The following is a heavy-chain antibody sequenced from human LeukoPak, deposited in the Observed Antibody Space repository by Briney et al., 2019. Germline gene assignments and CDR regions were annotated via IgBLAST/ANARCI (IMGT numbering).Heavy chain of an antibody. CDR2: ISYDGSNK. Sequence: GGSLRLSCAASGFTFSSYAMHWVRQAPGKGLEWVAVISYDGSNKYYADSVKGRFTISRDNSKNTLYLQMNSLRAEDTAVYYCAKLAIRGCSGGSCYGIDYWGQGTLVTVSS. CDR1: GFTFSSYA. CDR3: AKLAIRGCSGGSCYGIDY. D-gene: IGHD2-15*01. J-gene: IGHJ4*02. V-gene: IGHV3-30*04.